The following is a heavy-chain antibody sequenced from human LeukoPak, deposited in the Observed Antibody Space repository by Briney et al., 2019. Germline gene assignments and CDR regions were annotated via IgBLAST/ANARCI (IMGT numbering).Heavy chain of an antibody. CDR2: ISYDGSNK. J-gene: IGHJ4*02. V-gene: IGHV3-30*04. D-gene: IGHD3-10*01. Sequence: GGSLRLSCAASGFTFSSYAMHWVRQAPGKGLEWVAVISYDGSNKYYGDSVKGRFSVSRDNAKNSLYLQVNSLRTEDTAVYHCARSWHGLDFWGQGTLVTVSS. CDR3: ARSWHGLDF. CDR1: GFTFSSYA.